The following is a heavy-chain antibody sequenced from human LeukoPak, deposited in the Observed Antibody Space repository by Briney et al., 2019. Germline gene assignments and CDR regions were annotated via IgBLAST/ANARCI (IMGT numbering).Heavy chain of an antibody. CDR2: ISTNGGST. CDR3: ARDGDWGSGWFDP. CDR1: GFTFSTYV. V-gene: IGHV3-64D*06. Sequence: PGGSLRLSCSASGFTFSTYVMYWVRQAPGKGLEYVSAISTNGGSTYYADSVKGRFTISRDNSKNTLYLQMSSLRAEDTAVYYCARDGDWGSGWFDPWGQGTLVTVSS. D-gene: IGHD2-21*02. J-gene: IGHJ5*02.